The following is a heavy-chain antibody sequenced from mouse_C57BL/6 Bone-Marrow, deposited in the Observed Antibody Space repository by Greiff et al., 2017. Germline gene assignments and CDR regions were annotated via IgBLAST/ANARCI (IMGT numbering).Heavy chain of an antibody. J-gene: IGHJ4*01. CDR3: ARHALRYYYAMDY. D-gene: IGHD1-1*01. V-gene: IGHV5-6*01. CDR1: GFTFSRYG. CDR2: ISSGGSYT. Sequence: EVQVVESGGDLVKPGGSLKISCAASGFTFSRYGMSWVRQTPDKRLEWVATISSGGSYTYYPDSVKGRFTISRDNAKNTLYLQKSSLKSEETDIYYGARHALRYYYAMDYWGQGSSVTVSS.